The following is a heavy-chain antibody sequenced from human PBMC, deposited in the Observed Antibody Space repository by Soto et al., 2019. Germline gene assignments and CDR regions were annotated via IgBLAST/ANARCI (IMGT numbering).Heavy chain of an antibody. D-gene: IGHD3-22*01. Sequence: QVQLVQSGAEVKKPGSSVRVSCKASGGTFSSYAISWVRQAPGQGLEWMGGIIPIFGTANYAQKFQGRVTITADESTSPAYIELSSLRSEDTAVYYCSDYYDCSGYPPPDYWGQGTLVTVSS. CDR3: SDYYDCSGYPPPDY. J-gene: IGHJ4*02. CDR2: IIPIFGTA. V-gene: IGHV1-69*12. CDR1: GGTFSSYA.